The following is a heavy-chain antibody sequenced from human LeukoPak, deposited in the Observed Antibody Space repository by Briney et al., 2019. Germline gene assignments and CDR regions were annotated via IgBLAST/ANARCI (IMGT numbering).Heavy chain of an antibody. V-gene: IGHV3-11*01. CDR2: ISSSGSTI. J-gene: IGHJ6*02. CDR1: GFTFSDYY. D-gene: IGHD3-3*01. CDR3: ARARAYYDFWSGYYDLYYGMDV. Sequence: GGSLRLSCTASGFTFSDYYMSWIRQAPGKGLEWVSYISSSGSTIYYADSVKGRFTISRDNAKNSLHLQMNSLRAEDTAVYYCARARAYYDFWSGYYDLYYGMDVWGQGTTVTVSS.